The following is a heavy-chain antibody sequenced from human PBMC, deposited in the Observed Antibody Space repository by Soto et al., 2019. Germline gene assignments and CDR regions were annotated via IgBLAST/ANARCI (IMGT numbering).Heavy chain of an antibody. Sequence: EVQLLESGGGLVQPGGSLRLSCAASGFTFSSSGMNWARQAPGKGLEWVSSIRGGDVSTYYADSVKGRFTISRDKSKNTLFLQMDSLRAEDTAVYYCAKDRCGGTCISASDYWGQGTLVTVSS. CDR2: IRGGDVST. J-gene: IGHJ4*02. V-gene: IGHV3-23*01. D-gene: IGHD2-15*01. CDR3: AKDRCGGTCISASDY. CDR1: GFTFSSSG.